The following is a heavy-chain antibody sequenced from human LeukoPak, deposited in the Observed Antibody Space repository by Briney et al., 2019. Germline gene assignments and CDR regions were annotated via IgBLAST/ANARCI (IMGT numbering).Heavy chain of an antibody. V-gene: IGHV4-59*02. CDR2: IFHTGIT. Sequence: SETLSLTCTVAGGSVTKYYWHWIRQAPGKGLEWIGFIFHTGITNYNPSLKSRVTISVDTSKNQFSLKLTSVTAADTAVYFCARDLFPINWFESWGQGTLVTVSS. CDR1: GGSVTKYY. D-gene: IGHD2-2*02. J-gene: IGHJ5*01. CDR3: ARDLFPINWFES.